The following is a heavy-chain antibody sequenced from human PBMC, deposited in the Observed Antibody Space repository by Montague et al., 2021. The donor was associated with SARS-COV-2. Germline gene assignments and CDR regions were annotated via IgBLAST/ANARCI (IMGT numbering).Heavy chain of an antibody. J-gene: IGHJ6*02. CDR1: GFTFSSSA. D-gene: IGHD6-13*01. V-gene: IGHV3-23*01. CDR2: ISDSGGST. CDR3: AKSGQQLPKSYFYYGLDV. Sequence: SLRLSCAASGFTFSSSAMSWVRQAPGKGLEWVSCISDSGGSTFYADSVKGRFTISRDNSRNTLYLQMNSLRAEDTAVYYCAKSGQQLPKSYFYYGLDVWGQGTTGTVSS.